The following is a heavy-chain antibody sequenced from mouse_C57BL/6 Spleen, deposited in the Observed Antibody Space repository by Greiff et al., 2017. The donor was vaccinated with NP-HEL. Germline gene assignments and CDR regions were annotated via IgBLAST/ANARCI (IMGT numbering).Heavy chain of an antibody. Sequence: QVHVKQSGAELARPGASVKLSCKASGYTFTSYGISWVKQRTGQGLEWIGEIYPRSGNTYYNEKFKGKATLTADKSSSTAYMELRSLTSEDSAVYFCAREAGSWFAYWGQGTLVTVSA. V-gene: IGHV1-81*01. CDR2: IYPRSGNT. J-gene: IGHJ3*01. CDR3: AREAGSWFAY. D-gene: IGHD4-1*01. CDR1: GYTFTSYG.